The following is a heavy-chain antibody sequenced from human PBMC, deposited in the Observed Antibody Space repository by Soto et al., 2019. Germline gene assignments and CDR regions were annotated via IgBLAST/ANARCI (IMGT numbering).Heavy chain of an antibody. CDR3: ARDAMYGPENYGMDV. CDR2: INAGNGNT. J-gene: IGHJ6*02. Sequence: GASVKVSCKASGYTFTSYAMHWVRQAPGQRLEWMGWINAGNGNTKYSQKFQGRVTITRDTSASTAYMELSSLRSEDTAVYYCARDAMYGPENYGMDVWGQGTTDTVSS. V-gene: IGHV1-3*01. D-gene: IGHD2-8*01. CDR1: GYTFTSYA.